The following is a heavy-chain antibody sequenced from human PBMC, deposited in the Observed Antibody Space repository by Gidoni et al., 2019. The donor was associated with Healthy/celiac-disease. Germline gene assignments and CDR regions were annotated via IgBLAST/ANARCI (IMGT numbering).Heavy chain of an antibody. CDR2: INSDGSST. J-gene: IGHJ4*02. CDR3: ARVMGEDIVVVFDY. D-gene: IGHD2-15*01. CDR1: GCTFSSYW. Sequence: EVQLVESGGGLVQPGGSLRLSCAASGCTFSSYWMHWVRQAPGKGLVWVSRINSDGSSTSYADSVKGRFTISRDNAKNTLYLQMNSLRAEDTAVYYCARVMGEDIVVVFDYWGQGTLVTVSS. V-gene: IGHV3-74*01.